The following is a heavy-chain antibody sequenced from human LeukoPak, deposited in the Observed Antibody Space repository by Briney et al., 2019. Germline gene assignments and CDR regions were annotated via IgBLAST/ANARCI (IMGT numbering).Heavy chain of an antibody. CDR1: GGSISSGDYY. D-gene: IGHD2-21*01. Sequence: SQTLSLTCTVSGGSISSGDYYWSWIRQPPGKGLEWIGYIFYTGSTYYNPSLKSRVTTSVDTSKNQFSLRLSSVTAADTAVYYCASLAYYSFDYWGQGTLVTVSS. J-gene: IGHJ4*02. CDR2: IFYTGST. CDR3: ASLAYYSFDY. V-gene: IGHV4-30-4*01.